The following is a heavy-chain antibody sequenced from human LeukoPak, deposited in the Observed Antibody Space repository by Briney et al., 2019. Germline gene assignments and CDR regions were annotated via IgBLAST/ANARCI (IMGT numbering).Heavy chain of an antibody. Sequence: QTGRSLRPSFAASGFTFSTYAMHWVRQPPGNGLGWVAVISYDGRNKYYADSVKARFTISRDNSKNTLYLQMNSLRAEDTAVYYCARDRGGLQFDWFDPWGQGTLVTVSS. D-gene: IGHD5-24*01. CDR2: ISYDGRNK. CDR3: ARDRGGLQFDWFDP. CDR1: GFTFSTYA. V-gene: IGHV3-30*01. J-gene: IGHJ5*02.